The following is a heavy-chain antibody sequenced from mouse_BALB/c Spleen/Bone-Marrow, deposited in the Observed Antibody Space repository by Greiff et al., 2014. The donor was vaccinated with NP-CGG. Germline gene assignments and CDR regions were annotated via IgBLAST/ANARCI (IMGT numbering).Heavy chain of an antibody. CDR3: ARSYRFWYFDV. V-gene: IGHV1S130*01. Sequence: QVQLQQSGSVLVRPGASVKLSCKASGYTFTSSWMHWAKQRPGQGLEWIGDIHPNSGNTNYNEKFRGKATLTVDTSSNTAYVDLSSLTSEDSAVHYCARSYRFWYFDVWGAGTAVTVSS. D-gene: IGHD2-14*01. J-gene: IGHJ1*01. CDR1: GYTFTSSW. CDR2: IHPNSGNT.